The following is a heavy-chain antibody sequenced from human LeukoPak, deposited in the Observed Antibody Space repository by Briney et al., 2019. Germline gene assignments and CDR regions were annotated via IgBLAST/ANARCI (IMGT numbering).Heavy chain of an antibody. CDR3: ARPTTGDRAFDI. J-gene: IGHJ3*02. CDR2: MNPNSGNT. CDR1: GYTFTSYD. V-gene: IGHV1-8*01. D-gene: IGHD1-1*01. Sequence: ASVKVSCKASGYTFTSYDINWVRQASGQGLEWMGWMNPNSGNTGYAQKFQGRVTMTRNTSISTAYMELSSLRSEDTAVYYCARPTTGDRAFDIWGQGTMVTVSS.